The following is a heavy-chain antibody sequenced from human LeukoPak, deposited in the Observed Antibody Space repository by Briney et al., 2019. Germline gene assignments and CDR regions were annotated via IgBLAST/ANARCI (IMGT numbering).Heavy chain of an antibody. J-gene: IGHJ5*02. CDR1: GGSISSYY. CDR3: ARPTRGYCSGGSCYATPHGWFDP. Sequence: SETLSLTCTVSGGSISSYYWSWIRQPAGKGLEWIGRIYTSGSTNYNPSLKSRVTMSVDTSKNQFSLKLSSVTAADTAVYYCARPTRGYCSGGSCYATPHGWFDPWGQGTLVTVSS. CDR2: IYTSGST. V-gene: IGHV4-4*07. D-gene: IGHD2-15*01.